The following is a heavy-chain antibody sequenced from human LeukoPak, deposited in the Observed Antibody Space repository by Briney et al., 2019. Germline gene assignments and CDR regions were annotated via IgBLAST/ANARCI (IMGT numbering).Heavy chain of an antibody. CDR2: INHSGST. CDR1: GGSFSGYY. Sequence: SETLSLTCAAYGGSFSGYYWSWIRQPPGKGLEWIGEINHSGSTNYNPSLKSRVTISVDTSKNQFSLKLSSVTAADTAVYYCARVFQSSRIAVAGMYPYYYMDVWGKGTTVTVSS. CDR3: ARVFQSSRIAVAGMYPYYYMDV. J-gene: IGHJ6*03. V-gene: IGHV4-34*01. D-gene: IGHD6-19*01.